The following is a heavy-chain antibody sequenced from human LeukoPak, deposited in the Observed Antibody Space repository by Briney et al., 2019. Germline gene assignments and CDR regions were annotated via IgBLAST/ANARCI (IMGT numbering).Heavy chain of an antibody. CDR3: AKGARDGSPA. CDR2: ILYDGSNK. J-gene: IGHJ5*02. Sequence: GGSLRLSCAASGFTFSNYGMHWVRQAPGKGLEWVAVILYDGSNKYYADSVKGRFTISRDNSKNTLYLQMSSLRAEDTAVYYCAKGARDGSPAWGQGTLVTVSS. D-gene: IGHD5-24*01. V-gene: IGHV3-30*18. CDR1: GFTFSNYG.